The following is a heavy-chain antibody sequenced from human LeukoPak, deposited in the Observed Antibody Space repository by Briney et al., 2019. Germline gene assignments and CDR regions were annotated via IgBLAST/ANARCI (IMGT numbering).Heavy chain of an antibody. V-gene: IGHV4-4*02. CDR2: IYHSGST. D-gene: IGHD6-19*01. Sequence: NPSETLSLTCAVSGGSISSSNWWSWVRQPPGKGLEWIGEIYHSGSTNYNPSLKSRVTISVDKSKNQFSLKLSSVTAADTAVYYCARVSVAVAASDYWGQGTLVTVSS. J-gene: IGHJ4*02. CDR3: ARVSVAVAASDY. CDR1: GGSISSSNW.